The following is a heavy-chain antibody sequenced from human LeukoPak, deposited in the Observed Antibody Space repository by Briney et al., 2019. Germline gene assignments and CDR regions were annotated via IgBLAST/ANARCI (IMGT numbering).Heavy chain of an antibody. J-gene: IGHJ4*02. V-gene: IGHV3-48*03. Sequence: GGSLRLSCAASGFTFSSYEMNWVRQAPGKGLEWVSYISSSGSTIYYAASVKGRFTISRDNAKNSLYLQMNSLRAEDTAVYYCAGSGGMDLDYWGQGTLVTVSS. CDR2: ISSSGSTI. CDR1: GFTFSSYE. D-gene: IGHD3-10*01. CDR3: AGSGGMDLDY.